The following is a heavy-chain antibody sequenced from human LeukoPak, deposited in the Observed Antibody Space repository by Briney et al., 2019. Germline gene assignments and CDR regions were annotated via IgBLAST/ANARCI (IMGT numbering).Heavy chain of an antibody. CDR2: INNSGTDK. D-gene: IGHD4-17*01. V-gene: IGHV3-23*01. Sequence: GGSLRLSCAASGFTFSSYDMTWVHQAPGKGLEWVSSINNSGTDKYYEDYVKGRFTISRDNSKHTLFLHINSLSGEDTAVYYCAAAVNTGRAEHYWGQGTLVTVSS. CDR1: GFTFSSYD. CDR3: AAAVNTGRAEHY. J-gene: IGHJ4*02.